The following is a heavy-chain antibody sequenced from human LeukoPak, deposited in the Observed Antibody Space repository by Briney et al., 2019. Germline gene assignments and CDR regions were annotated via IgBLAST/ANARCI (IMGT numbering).Heavy chain of an antibody. CDR1: GDSISNYY. V-gene: IGHV4-4*07. Sequence: SETLSLTCTVSGDSISNYYWSWIRQPAGKGLEWIGRIYTSGSTNYNPALKSRVTMSVDTSENPFSLKLSSVTAADTAVYYCARVSLVRGAPDYYFDSWGQGTLVTVSS. D-gene: IGHD3-10*01. CDR2: IYTSGST. J-gene: IGHJ4*02. CDR3: ARVSLVRGAPDYYFDS.